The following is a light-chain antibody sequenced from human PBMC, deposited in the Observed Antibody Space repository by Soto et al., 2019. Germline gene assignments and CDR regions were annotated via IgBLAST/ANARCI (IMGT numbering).Light chain of an antibody. CDR2: AAS. V-gene: IGKV1-6*01. CDR3: LQDYTYPRT. Sequence: IQLSQSPSSLSASVGDRVTITCRVCEAIRNDLVWFQQKPGKAPILLIYAASTLQSGVPPRFSGSGSGTDFTLTISSLQAEDFATYYCLQDYTYPRTFGGGTKVDIK. CDR1: EAIRND. J-gene: IGKJ4*01.